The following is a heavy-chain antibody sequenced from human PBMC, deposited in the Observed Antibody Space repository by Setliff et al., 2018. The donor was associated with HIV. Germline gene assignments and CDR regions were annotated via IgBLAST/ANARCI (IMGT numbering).Heavy chain of an antibody. D-gene: IGHD2-21*01. CDR1: GYSFTDYY. Sequence: GASVKVSCKASGYSFTDYYIHWVRQAPGQGLEWMGWINPNSGGTKYAQKFQGRVTMTRDTSISAAYMDLSSLTNDDMAVYYCGRGAQKYCGGDCYSALDYWGQGTLVTVSS. CDR2: INPNSGGT. V-gene: IGHV1-2*02. J-gene: IGHJ4*02. CDR3: GRGAQKYCGGDCYSALDY.